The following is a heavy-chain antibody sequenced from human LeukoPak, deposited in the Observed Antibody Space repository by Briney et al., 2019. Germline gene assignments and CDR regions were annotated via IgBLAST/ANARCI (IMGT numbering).Heavy chain of an antibody. Sequence: ASVKVSCKASGGTFSSYAISWVRQAPGQGLEWMGWINPNSGGTNYAQKFQGRVTMTRDTSISTAYMELSRLRSDDTAVYYCAKAAPTRYDYWGQGTLVTVSS. CDR2: INPNSGGT. CDR3: AKAAPTRYDY. D-gene: IGHD4-17*01. J-gene: IGHJ4*02. V-gene: IGHV1-2*02. CDR1: GGTFSSYA.